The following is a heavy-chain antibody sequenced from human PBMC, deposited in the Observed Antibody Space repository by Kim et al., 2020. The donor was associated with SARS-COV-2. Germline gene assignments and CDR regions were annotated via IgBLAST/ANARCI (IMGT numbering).Heavy chain of an antibody. V-gene: IGHV4-34*01. CDR1: GGSFSGYY. CDR2: INHSGST. D-gene: IGHD3-22*01. Sequence: SETLSLTCAVYGGSFSGYYWSWIRQPPGKGLEWIGEINHSGSTNYNPSLKSRVTISVDTSKNQFSLKLSSVTAADTAVYYCASGSYYYDSSDQSVWGQGTLVTVSS. CDR3: ASGSYYYDSSDQSV. J-gene: IGHJ4*02.